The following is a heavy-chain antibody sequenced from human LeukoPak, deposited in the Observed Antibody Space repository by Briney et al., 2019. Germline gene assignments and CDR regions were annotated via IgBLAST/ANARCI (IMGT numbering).Heavy chain of an antibody. CDR3: AKELNCPSDCLFFDY. CDR2: ISYDGSNK. V-gene: IGHV3-30*04. D-gene: IGHD2-21*02. Sequence: GRSLRLSCAASGFTFSSYAMHWVRQAPGKGLEWVAVISYDGSNKYYADSVKGRFTISRDNSKNTLYLQMNSLRTEDTALYHCAKELNCPSDCLFFDYWGQGTLVTVSS. J-gene: IGHJ4*02. CDR1: GFTFSSYA.